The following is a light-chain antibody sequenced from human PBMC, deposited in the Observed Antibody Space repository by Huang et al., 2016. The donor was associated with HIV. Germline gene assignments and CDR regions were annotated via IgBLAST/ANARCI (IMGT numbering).Light chain of an antibody. CDR1: QSVSRN. CDR2: GSS. CDR3: QQYNIWPPEVT. V-gene: IGKV3-15*01. Sequence: DIVMTQSPATLSVSPGERGTLSCRASQSVSRNLAWYQQKPGQAPRLLIYGSSTRATGVPARFSGSGSGTDFTLTISSLQSEDCAVYYCQQYNIWPPEVTFGPGTKVDVK. J-gene: IGKJ3*01.